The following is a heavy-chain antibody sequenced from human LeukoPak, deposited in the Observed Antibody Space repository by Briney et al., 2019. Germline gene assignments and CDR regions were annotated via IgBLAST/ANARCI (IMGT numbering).Heavy chain of an antibody. D-gene: IGHD3-16*01. V-gene: IGHV4-59*01. CDR3: ARDGQTLDAFDI. CDR2: IYYSGST. J-gene: IGHJ3*02. CDR1: GGSISSYY. Sequence: PSETLSLTCTVSGGSISSYYWSWIRQPPGKGLEWIGYIYYSGSTNYNPSLKSRVTISVDTSKNQFSLKLSSVTAADTAVYYCARDGQTLDAFDIWGQGTMVTVSS.